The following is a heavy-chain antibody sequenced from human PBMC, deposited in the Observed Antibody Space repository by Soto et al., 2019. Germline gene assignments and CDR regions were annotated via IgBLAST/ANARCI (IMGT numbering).Heavy chain of an antibody. J-gene: IGHJ4*02. CDR3: AKDPSYSSSWFFDY. CDR1: GFTFDDYA. CDR2: ISWNSGSI. V-gene: IGHV3-9*01. Sequence: DVQLVESGGGLVQPGRSLRLSCAASGFTFDDYAMHWVRQAPGKGLEWVSGISWNSGSIGYADSVKGRFTISRDNAKNSLYLQMNSLRAEDTALYYCAKDPSYSSSWFFDYWGQGTLVTVSS. D-gene: IGHD6-13*01.